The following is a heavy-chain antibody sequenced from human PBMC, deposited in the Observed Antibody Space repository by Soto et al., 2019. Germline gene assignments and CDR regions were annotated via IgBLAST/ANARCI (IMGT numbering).Heavy chain of an antibody. D-gene: IGHD3-9*01. CDR3: ARDGFDILTGYSEIDY. CDR1: GYTFTSYA. J-gene: IGHJ4*02. Sequence: GPSVKVSCKASGYTFTSYAMHWVRPAPGQRLEWMGWINAGNGNTKYSQKFQGRVTITRDTSASTAYMELSSLRSEDTAVYYCARDGFDILTGYSEIDYWGQGTLVTVSS. V-gene: IGHV1-3*01. CDR2: INAGNGNT.